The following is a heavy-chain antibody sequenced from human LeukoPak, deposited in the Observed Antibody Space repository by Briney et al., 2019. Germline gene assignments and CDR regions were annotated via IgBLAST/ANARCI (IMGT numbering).Heavy chain of an antibody. V-gene: IGHV4-59*12. D-gene: IGHD6-13*01. CDR2: IYYSGST. Sequence: SETLSLTCTVSGGSISSYYWSWIRQPPGKGLEWIGYIYYSGSTNYNPSLKSRVTISVDTSKNQSSLKLSSVTAADTAVYYCARGMQQHPVDYWGQGTLVTVSS. CDR3: ARGMQQHPVDY. CDR1: GGSISSYY. J-gene: IGHJ4*02.